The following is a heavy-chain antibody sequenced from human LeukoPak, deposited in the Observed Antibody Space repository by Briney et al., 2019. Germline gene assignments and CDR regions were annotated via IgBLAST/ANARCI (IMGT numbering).Heavy chain of an antibody. D-gene: IGHD2-2*01. J-gene: IGHJ6*02. V-gene: IGHV3-30-3*01. Sequence: PGGSLRLSCAASGFTFSSYAMHWVRQAPGKGLEWAAVISYDGSNKYYADSVKGRFTISRDNSKNTLYLQMNSLRAEDTAVYYCAREDIVVVPAAMPYYYYYGMDVWGQGTTVTVSS. CDR1: GFTFSSYA. CDR2: ISYDGSNK. CDR3: AREDIVVVPAAMPYYYYYGMDV.